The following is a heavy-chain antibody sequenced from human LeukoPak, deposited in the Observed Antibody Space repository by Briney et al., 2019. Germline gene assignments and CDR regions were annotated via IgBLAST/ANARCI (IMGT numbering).Heavy chain of an antibody. CDR1: GGSFSGYY. V-gene: IGHV4-34*01. D-gene: IGHD3-16*01. Sequence: SETLSLTCAVYGGSFSGYYWSWIRQPPGKGLEWIGEINHSGSTNYNPSLKSRVTISVDTSKNQFSLKLSSVTAADTAVYYCARGWVEGGYYYYYMDVWGKGTTVTVSS. CDR2: INHSGST. J-gene: IGHJ6*03. CDR3: ARGWVEGGYYYYYMDV.